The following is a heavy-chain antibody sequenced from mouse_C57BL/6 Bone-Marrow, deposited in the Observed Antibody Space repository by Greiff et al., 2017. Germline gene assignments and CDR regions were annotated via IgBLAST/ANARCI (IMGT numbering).Heavy chain of an antibody. D-gene: IGHD1-3*01. CDR2: IWSGGST. Sequence: QVHVKQSGPGLVQPSQSLSITCTVSGFSLTSYGVHWVRQSPGKGLEWLGVIWSGGSTDYNAAFISRLSISKDNSKSQVFFKMNRLQADDTAKYYCARKRNNLYIDYWGQGTTLTVSS. CDR1: GFSLTSYG. V-gene: IGHV2-2*01. CDR3: ARKRNNLYIDY. J-gene: IGHJ2*01.